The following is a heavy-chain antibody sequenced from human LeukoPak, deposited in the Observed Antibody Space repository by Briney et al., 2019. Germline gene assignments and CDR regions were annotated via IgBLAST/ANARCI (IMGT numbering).Heavy chain of an antibody. D-gene: IGHD3-10*01. CDR1: GFTFSSYG. V-gene: IGHV3-23*01. CDR2: ISGSGGST. J-gene: IGHJ6*03. CDR3: AKGGITMVRGANYMDV. Sequence: GGTLRLSCAASGFTFSSYGMSWVRQAPGKGLEWVSAISGSGGSTYYADSVKGRFTISRDNSKNTLYLQMNGLRAEDAAVYYCAKGGITMVRGANYMDVWGKGTTVTISS.